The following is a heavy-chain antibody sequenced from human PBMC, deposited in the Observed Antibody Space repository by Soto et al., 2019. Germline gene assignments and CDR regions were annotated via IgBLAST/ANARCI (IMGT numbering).Heavy chain of an antibody. CDR3: ARHSGEVRYFDCLLDS. V-gene: IGHV5-10-1*01. CDR1: GYSFTIHW. J-gene: IGHJ4*02. D-gene: IGHD3-9*01. CDR2: IDPSDSYT. Sequence: PGESLKISCKGSGYSFTIHWISWVLQRPCKGLEWMGRIDPSDSYTSYSPSFQGHVNISADKSISTAYLQWSSLKTSDTAMYYCARHSGEVRYFDCLLDSWGQGTLVTVSS.